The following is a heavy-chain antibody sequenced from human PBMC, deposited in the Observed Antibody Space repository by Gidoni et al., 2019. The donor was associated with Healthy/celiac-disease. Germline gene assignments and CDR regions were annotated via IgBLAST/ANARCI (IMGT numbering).Heavy chain of an antibody. V-gene: IGHV3-30-3*01. J-gene: IGHJ6*02. CDR2: ISYDGSNK. Sequence: QVQLVESGGGVVQPGRSLRLSCAASGFTFSSYAMHWVRQAPGKGLEWVAVISYDGSNKYYADSVKGRFTISRDNSKNTLYLQMNSLRAEDTAVYYCARDHDVYCGGDCSGSYYYYGMDVWGQGTTVTVSS. CDR1: GFTFSSYA. CDR3: ARDHDVYCGGDCSGSYYYYGMDV. D-gene: IGHD2-21*02.